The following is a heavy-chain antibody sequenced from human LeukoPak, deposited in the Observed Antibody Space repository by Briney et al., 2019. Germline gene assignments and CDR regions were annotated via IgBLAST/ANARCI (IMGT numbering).Heavy chain of an antibody. J-gene: IGHJ4*02. CDR2: ISSSGSTI. CDR1: GFTFSDYY. Sequence: PGGSLRLSXAASGFTFSDYYMSWIRQAPGKGLEWVSYISSSGSTIYYADSVKGRFTISRDNAKNSLYLQMTSLRAEDTAVYYCARTGWSSSWYDYWGQGTLVTVSS. D-gene: IGHD6-13*01. CDR3: ARTGWSSSWYDY. V-gene: IGHV3-11*04.